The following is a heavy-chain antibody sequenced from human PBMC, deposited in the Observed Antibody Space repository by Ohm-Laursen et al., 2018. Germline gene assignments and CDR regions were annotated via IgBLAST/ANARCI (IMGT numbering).Heavy chain of an antibody. D-gene: IGHD6-6*01. CDR2: IRHGGRT. V-gene: IGHV4-39*01. CDR1: GDSLCSSGYY. CDR3: ANNSSSSDY. J-gene: IGHJ4*02. Sequence: TLSLTCAASGDSLCSSGYYWAWICQPPRKGLGCIVSIRHGGRTFHNPSLKSRVTIFVATSKNQLSLNLSSVSAADTSVYYCANNSSSSDYWGQGTLVTVSS.